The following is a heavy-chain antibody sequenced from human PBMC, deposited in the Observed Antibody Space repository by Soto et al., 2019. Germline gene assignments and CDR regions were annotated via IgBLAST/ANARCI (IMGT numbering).Heavy chain of an antibody. J-gene: IGHJ4*02. CDR2: IIPIFGTA. Sequence: SVKVSCKASGGTFSSYAISWVRQAPGQGLEWMGGIIPIFGTANYAQKFQGRVTITADKSTSTAYMELSSLRSEDTAVYYCAREGVGATHFDYWGQGTLVTVSS. V-gene: IGHV1-69*06. CDR3: AREGVGATHFDY. CDR1: GGTFSSYA. D-gene: IGHD1-26*01.